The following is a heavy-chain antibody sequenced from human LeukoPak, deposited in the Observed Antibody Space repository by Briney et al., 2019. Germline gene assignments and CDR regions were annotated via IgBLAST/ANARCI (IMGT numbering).Heavy chain of an antibody. J-gene: IGHJ3*02. CDR3: AREFGAGIAAAGMGAAFDI. CDR1: GYTFTGYY. Sequence: ASVKVSCKASGYTFTGYYTHWVRQAPGQGLEWMGWINPNSGGTNYAQKFQGWVTMTRDTSISTAYMELSRLRSDDTAVYYCAREFGAGIAAAGMGAAFDIWGQGTMVTVSS. V-gene: IGHV1-2*04. D-gene: IGHD6-13*01. CDR2: INPNSGGT.